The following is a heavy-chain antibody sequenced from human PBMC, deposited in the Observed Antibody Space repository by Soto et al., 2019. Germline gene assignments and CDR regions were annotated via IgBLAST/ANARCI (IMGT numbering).Heavy chain of an antibody. CDR3: AKDCSGYKDCGHYDAMDV. V-gene: IGHV3-23*01. D-gene: IGHD3-3*01. CDR1: GFTFSSYA. J-gene: IGHJ6*02. Sequence: PGGSLRLSCAASGFTFSSYAMNWVRQAPGKGLEWVSGISSSGGSTYYADSVKGRFTISRDNSRNTLYLQMNSLRAEDTAIYYCAKDCSGYKDCGHYDAMDVWGQGTTVTGSS. CDR2: ISSSGGST.